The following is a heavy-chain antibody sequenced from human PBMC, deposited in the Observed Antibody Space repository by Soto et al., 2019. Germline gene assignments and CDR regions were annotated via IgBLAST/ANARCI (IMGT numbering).Heavy chain of an antibody. CDR3: AKDYSPESSDFWSGYYFDY. CDR2: ISGSGGST. D-gene: IGHD3-3*01. J-gene: IGHJ4*02. Sequence: EVQLLESGGGLVQPGGSLRLSCAASGFTFSSYAMSWVRQAPGKGLEWVSAISGSGGSTYYADSVKGRFTISRDNSKNTLYLQMNSLRAEDTAVYYCAKDYSPESSDFWSGYYFDYWGQGTLVTVSS. V-gene: IGHV3-23*01. CDR1: GFTFSSYA.